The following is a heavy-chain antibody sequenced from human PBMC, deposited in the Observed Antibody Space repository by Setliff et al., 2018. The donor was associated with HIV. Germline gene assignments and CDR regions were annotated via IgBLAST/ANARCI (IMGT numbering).Heavy chain of an antibody. D-gene: IGHD3-22*01. Sequence: SETLSLTCTVSGGSITSGTYYWNWIRQHPGKGLEWIGYIYYSGSTYYNPSLKSRITISVDTSKNQFSLTLSSVTAADTAVYYCARVRLTMIMMVDYFDQWGQGTLVTVSS. V-gene: IGHV4-31*03. CDR2: IYYSGST. CDR1: GGSITSGTYY. CDR3: ARVRLTMIMMVDYFDQ. J-gene: IGHJ4*02.